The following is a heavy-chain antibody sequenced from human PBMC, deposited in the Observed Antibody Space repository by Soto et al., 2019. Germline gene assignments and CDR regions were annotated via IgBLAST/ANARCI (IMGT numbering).Heavy chain of an antibody. CDR1: GFTFSSYT. CDR3: AKRGAYRPDS. CDR2: ISGSATNT. V-gene: IGHV3-23*01. D-gene: IGHD5-18*01. J-gene: IGHJ4*02. Sequence: ELQLLESGGTLVQPGGSLRLSCAGSGFTFSSYTMNWVRQAPGKGLECVSSISGSATNTYYADSVKGRFTVSRDNAKNTVYLQMNRLRVEDTAVYYCAKRGAYRPDSWGQGTRVTVSS.